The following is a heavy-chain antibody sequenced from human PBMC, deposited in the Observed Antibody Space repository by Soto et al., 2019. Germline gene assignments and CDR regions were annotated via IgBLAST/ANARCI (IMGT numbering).Heavy chain of an antibody. J-gene: IGHJ5*01. V-gene: IGHV3-48*02. CDR1: GFTVSSYS. CDR3: AREGKYGGDWFAY. Sequence: EVQLVESGGGLVQPGGSLRLTCAASGFTVSSYSMTWVRQAPGKGLEWISFISGAGDIIFYADSRKGRFTISRDNARDSLYLQMHSLRDEEKAIYYCAREGKYGGDWFAYWGQGILVTVSS. CDR2: ISGAGDII. D-gene: IGHD3-10*01.